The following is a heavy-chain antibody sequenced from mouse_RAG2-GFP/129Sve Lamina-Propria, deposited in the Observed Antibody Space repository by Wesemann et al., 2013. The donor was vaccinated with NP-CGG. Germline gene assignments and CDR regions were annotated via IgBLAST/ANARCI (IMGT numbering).Heavy chain of an antibody. D-gene: IGHD3-1*01. Sequence: QVQLKESGPGLVAPSQSLSITCTVSGFSLTNYAVHWVRQSPGKGLEWLGVIWSDGSTDYNAAFISRLSISKDNSKSQVFFKMNSLQADDTAIYYCARGARATGAWFAYWGQGTLVTVSA. V-gene: IGHV2-4-1*01. CDR3: ARGARATGAWFAY. CDR2: IWSDGST. J-gene: IGHJ3*01. CDR1: GFSLTNYA.